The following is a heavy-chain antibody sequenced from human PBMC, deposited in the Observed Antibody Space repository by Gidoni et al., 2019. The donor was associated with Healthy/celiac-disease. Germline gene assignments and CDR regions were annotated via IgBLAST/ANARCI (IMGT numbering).Heavy chain of an antibody. Sequence: QVQLQHWGAGLLKPSETLSLTCAVYGGSFSGYYWSWIRQPPGKGLEWIGEINHSGSTNYNPSLKSRVTISVDTSKNQFSLKLSSVTAADAAVYYCARGRRSSYYYYGMDVWGQGTTVTVSS. J-gene: IGHJ6*02. CDR2: INHSGST. D-gene: IGHD1-26*01. V-gene: IGHV4-34*01. CDR3: ARGRRSSYYYYGMDV. CDR1: GGSFSGYY.